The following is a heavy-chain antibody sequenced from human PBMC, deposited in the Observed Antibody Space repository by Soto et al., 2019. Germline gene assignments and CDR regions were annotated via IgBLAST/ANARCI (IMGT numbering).Heavy chain of an antibody. CDR1: GGSFSGYY. D-gene: IGHD4-4*01. V-gene: IGHV4-34*01. J-gene: IGHJ5*02. CDR3: GRYAVTTIWFDP. CDR2: INHSGST. Sequence: SETLSLTCAVYGGSFSGYYWSWIRQPPGKGLEWIGEINHSGSTNYNPSLKSRVTISVDTSKNQFSLKLSSVTAADTAVYYCGRYAVTTIWFDPRGQGTLVTVSS.